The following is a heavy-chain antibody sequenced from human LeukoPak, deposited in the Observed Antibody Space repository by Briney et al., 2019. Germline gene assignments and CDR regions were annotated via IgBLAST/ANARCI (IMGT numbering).Heavy chain of an antibody. CDR1: GFTFSNSW. CDR3: PRDTDGSLDY. V-gene: IGHV3-7*01. D-gene: IGHD1-26*01. Sequence: GGSLRLSCAASGFTFSNSWMAWVRQAPGKGLEWVANIKQDGSTKHYADSLKDRFTISRDNPKNLLYVQMNSLRADDTAVYYCPRDTDGSLDYWGQGILVTVAS. J-gene: IGHJ4*02. CDR2: IKQDGSTK.